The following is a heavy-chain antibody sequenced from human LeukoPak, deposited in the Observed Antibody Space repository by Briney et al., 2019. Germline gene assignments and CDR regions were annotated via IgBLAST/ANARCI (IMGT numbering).Heavy chain of an antibody. CDR3: ARWGGVQFDP. CDR2: IIPIFGTA. D-gene: IGHD2-8*01. Sequence: ASVKVSCKASGGTFSSYAISWVRQAPGQGLEWMGGIIPIFGTANYAQKFQGRVTITADESTSTAYMELTSLTSDDTAVYYCARWGGVQFDPWGQGTLVTVSS. V-gene: IGHV1-69*13. J-gene: IGHJ5*02. CDR1: GGTFSSYA.